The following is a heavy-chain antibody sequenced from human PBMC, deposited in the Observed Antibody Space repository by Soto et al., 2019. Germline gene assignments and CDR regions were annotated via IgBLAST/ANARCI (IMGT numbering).Heavy chain of an antibody. D-gene: IGHD1-1*01. CDR2: ISAYNGNT. J-gene: IGHJ4*02. Sequence: ASVKLSCKDSGYTFTSYGISWVRQAPGQGLEWMGWISAYNGNTNYAQKLQGRVTMTTDASTSTAYMELRSLRSDDTAVYYCARDETGTYDYWGQGTLVTVSS. CDR3: ARDETGTYDY. CDR1: GYTFTSYG. V-gene: IGHV1-18*01.